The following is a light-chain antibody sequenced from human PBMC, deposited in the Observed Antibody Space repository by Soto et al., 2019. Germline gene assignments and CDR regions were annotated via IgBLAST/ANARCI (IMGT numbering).Light chain of an antibody. CDR1: QSISSY. CDR2: AAS. CDR3: QQSYSSPSFT. V-gene: IGKV1-39*01. Sequence: IQMTQSPSSLSASLGDRVTITCRASQSISSYLNWYQQRPGKAPKLLIYAASTLHTGVPSRFSGSGSGTDSTLTISGLQREDFATYYCQQSYSSPSFTFGPGTKVDIK. J-gene: IGKJ3*01.